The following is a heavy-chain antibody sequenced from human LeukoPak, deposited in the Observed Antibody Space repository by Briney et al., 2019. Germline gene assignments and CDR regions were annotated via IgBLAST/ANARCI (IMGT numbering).Heavy chain of an antibody. V-gene: IGHV4-39*07. D-gene: IGHD5-18*01. Sequence: SETLSLTCTVSGGSISSSSYYWGWIRQPPGKGLEWIGSIYYSGSTYYNPSLKSRVTISVDTSKNQFSLKLSSVTAADTAVYYCARELRIQLGARGYYYYYMDVWGKGTTVTVSS. CDR3: ARELRIQLGARGYYYYYMDV. CDR1: GGSISSSSYY. CDR2: IYYSGST. J-gene: IGHJ6*03.